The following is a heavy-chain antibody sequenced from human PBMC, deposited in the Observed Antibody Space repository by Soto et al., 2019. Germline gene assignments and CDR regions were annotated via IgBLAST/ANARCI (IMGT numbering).Heavy chain of an antibody. CDR1: GFTFMNYA. Sequence: GGSLRLSCAASGFTFMNYAMSWVRQAPGKGLEWVSGITGSGTNTHYADSVRGRFTISRDNSRNTMSLQMNSLRADDTAVYYCAKTTIFGVVNLSVTSPYFVSWGQGTLVTVSS. CDR3: AKTTIFGVVNLSVTSPYFVS. V-gene: IGHV3-23*01. CDR2: ITGSGTNT. J-gene: IGHJ4*02. D-gene: IGHD3-3*01.